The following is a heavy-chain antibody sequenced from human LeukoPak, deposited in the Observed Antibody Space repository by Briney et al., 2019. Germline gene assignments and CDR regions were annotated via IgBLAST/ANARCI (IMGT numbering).Heavy chain of an antibody. CDR2: ISYDGSNK. CDR1: GFTFSSYG. CDR3: ATGAPGNYFDY. J-gene: IGHJ4*02. Sequence: GGSPRLSCAASGFTFSSYGMHWVRQAPGKGLEWVAVISYDGSNKYYADSVKGRFTISRDNSKNTLYLQMNSLRAEDTAVYYCATGAPGNYFDYWGQGTLVTVSS. V-gene: IGHV3-30*03. D-gene: IGHD1-26*01.